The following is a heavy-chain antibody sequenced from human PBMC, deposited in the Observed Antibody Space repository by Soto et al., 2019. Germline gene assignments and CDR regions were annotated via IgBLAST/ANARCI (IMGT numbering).Heavy chain of an antibody. D-gene: IGHD5-12*01. CDR1: GGTFSSYA. Sequence: SVKVSCKASGGTFSSYAISWVRQAPGQGLEWMGGIIPIFGTANYAQKFQGRVTITADESTSTAYMELSSLRSEDTAVYYCARCYGYNLGYFDYWGQGTLVTVSS. V-gene: IGHV1-69*13. J-gene: IGHJ4*02. CDR2: IIPIFGTA. CDR3: ARCYGYNLGYFDY.